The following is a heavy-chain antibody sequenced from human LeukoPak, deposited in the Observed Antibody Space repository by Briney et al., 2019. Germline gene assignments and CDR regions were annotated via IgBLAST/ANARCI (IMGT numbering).Heavy chain of an antibody. J-gene: IGHJ4*02. D-gene: IGHD3-16*02. V-gene: IGHV1-46*01. CDR3: ARARGLGELSFDY. CDR2: SNPNGGST. CDR1: GYTFTSYY. Sequence: ASVKVSCKASGYTFTSYYMHWVRQAPGQGLEWMGISNPNGGSTSYAQKFQGRATLHRATSTSTVYMEMSSLRSEDPAVYYCARARGLGELSFDYWGQGTLVTVSS.